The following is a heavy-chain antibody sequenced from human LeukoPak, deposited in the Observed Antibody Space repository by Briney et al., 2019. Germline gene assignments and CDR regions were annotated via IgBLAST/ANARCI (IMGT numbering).Heavy chain of an antibody. CDR3: AKCLIVYYVFDY. V-gene: IGHV3-23*01. J-gene: IGHJ4*02. CDR1: GFTFSSYA. Sequence: PGGSLRLSCAASGFTFSSYAMSWVRQAPGKGLEWVSAISGSGGSTYYADSVKGRFTISRDNSKNTLYLQMNSLRAEDSAVYYCAKCLIVYYVFDYWGQGTLVSVSS. D-gene: IGHD3-9*01. CDR2: ISGSGGST.